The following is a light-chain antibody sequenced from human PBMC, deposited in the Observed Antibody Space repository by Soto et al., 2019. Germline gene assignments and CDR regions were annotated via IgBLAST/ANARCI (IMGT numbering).Light chain of an antibody. CDR1: QSVSTN. Sequence: EIVMTQSPATLSGSPGERVTLSCRASQSVSTNVAWYQQKPGQAPRLLLYGASTRATSLPARFSGSGSGTEFTITIRCLQSEDFADYYCQHYHEWHPRTYGQGTKVDIK. J-gene: IGKJ1*01. V-gene: IGKV3-15*01. CDR2: GAS. CDR3: QHYHEWHPRT.